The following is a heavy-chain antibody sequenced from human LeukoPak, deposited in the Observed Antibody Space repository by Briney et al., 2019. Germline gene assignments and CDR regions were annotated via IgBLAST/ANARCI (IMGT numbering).Heavy chain of an antibody. CDR3: ARGAVQWLRFGGFDY. Sequence: SETQSLTCTVSGGSISSGGYYWRWIRQHPGKGLEWIGYIYYSGSTYYNPSLKSRVTISVDTSKNQFSLKLSSVTAADTAVYYCARGAVQWLRFGGFDYWGQGTLVTVSS. D-gene: IGHD5-12*01. J-gene: IGHJ4*02. CDR1: GGSISSGGYY. CDR2: IYYSGST. V-gene: IGHV4-31*03.